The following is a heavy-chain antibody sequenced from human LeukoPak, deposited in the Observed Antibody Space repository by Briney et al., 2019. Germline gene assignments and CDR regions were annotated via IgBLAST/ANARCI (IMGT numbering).Heavy chain of an antibody. D-gene: IGHD5-12*01. Sequence: GGSLRLSCAASGFTFSSYAMHWVRQAPDKGLEWVAVISYDGSNKYYADSVKGRFTISRDNSKNTLYLQMNSLRAEDTAVYYCARGPSGYDPSYYFDYWGQGTLVTVSS. CDR2: ISYDGSNK. V-gene: IGHV3-30-3*01. CDR3: ARGPSGYDPSYYFDY. J-gene: IGHJ4*02. CDR1: GFTFSSYA.